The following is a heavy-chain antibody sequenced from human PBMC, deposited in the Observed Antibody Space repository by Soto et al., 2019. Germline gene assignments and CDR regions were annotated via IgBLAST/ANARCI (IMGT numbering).Heavy chain of an antibody. CDR1: GFTFSSHW. J-gene: IGHJ5*02. V-gene: IGHV3-7*01. Sequence: EVQVVESEGGLVQPGGSLRLSCAASGFTFSSHWMTWVRQVPGKGLEWVANINQDGSDQYYVDSVKGRFTISRDNAKNSLCLHMNSLRVEDTAVYYCATSMRHTLNPWGQGTLVTVSS. CDR2: INQDGSDQ. D-gene: IGHD2-8*01. CDR3: ATSMRHTLNP.